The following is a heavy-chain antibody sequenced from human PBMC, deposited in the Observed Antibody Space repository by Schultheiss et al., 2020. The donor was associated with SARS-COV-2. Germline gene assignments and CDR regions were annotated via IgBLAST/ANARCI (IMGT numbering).Heavy chain of an antibody. Sequence: GGSLRLSCAAEGFTFSDYYMTWIRQAPGKGLEWVSSISGSGTTIYYADSVKGRFTISRDNAKISLYLQMNSLRAEDTAVYYCAKAVAVAGPSDYWGQGTLVTVSS. J-gene: IGHJ4*02. CDR1: GFTFSDYY. V-gene: IGHV3-11*01. D-gene: IGHD6-19*01. CDR2: ISGSGTTI. CDR3: AKAVAVAGPSDY.